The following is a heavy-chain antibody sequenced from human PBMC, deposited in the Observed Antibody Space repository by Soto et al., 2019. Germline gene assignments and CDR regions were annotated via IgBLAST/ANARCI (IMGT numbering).Heavy chain of an antibody. D-gene: IGHD3-22*01. CDR3: ASHLYYSDSSGYPVPWFDP. V-gene: IGHV4-39*01. J-gene: IGHJ5*02. Sequence: SETLSLTCTVSGGSISSSSYYWGWIRQPPGKGMEWIGSIYYSGSTYYNPSLKSRVTISVDTSKNQFSLKLSFVTAADTAVYYCASHLYYSDSSGYPVPWFDPWGQGTLVTVSS. CDR2: IYYSGST. CDR1: GGSISSSSYY.